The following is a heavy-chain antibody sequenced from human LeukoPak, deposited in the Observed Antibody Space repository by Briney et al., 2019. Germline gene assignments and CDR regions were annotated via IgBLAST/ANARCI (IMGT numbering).Heavy chain of an antibody. D-gene: IGHD4-11*01. CDR2: INHSGST. CDR3: ARGQKGLLRYYSNYSFGSAPAPTFGY. CDR1: GGSISGYY. J-gene: IGHJ4*02. Sequence: PSETLSLTCAVYGGSISGYYWSWIRQPPGKGLEWIGEINHSGSTNYNPSLKSRVTISVDTSKNQFSLKLSSVTAADTAVYYCARGQKGLLRYYSNYSFGSAPAPTFGYWGQGTLVTVSS. V-gene: IGHV4-34*01.